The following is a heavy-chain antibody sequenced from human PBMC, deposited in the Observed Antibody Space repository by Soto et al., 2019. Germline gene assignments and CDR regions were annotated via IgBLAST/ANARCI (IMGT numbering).Heavy chain of an antibody. D-gene: IGHD6-13*01. J-gene: IGHJ4*02. V-gene: IGHV3-74*01. CDR1: GLIFTNFW. CDR2: IDTSGSST. Sequence: GGSLRLSCEASGLIFTNFWMHWVRQVPGKGLVWVSRIDTSGSSTSYADSVKGRFTISRDNAKNTVSLQMNSLRAEDTGVYYCAKDSWYFDLWSQGSLVTVSS. CDR3: AKDSWYFDL.